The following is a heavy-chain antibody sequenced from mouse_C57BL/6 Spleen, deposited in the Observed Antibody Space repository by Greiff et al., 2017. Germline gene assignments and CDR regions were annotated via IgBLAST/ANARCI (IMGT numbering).Heavy chain of an antibody. CDR2: IYPRSGNT. Sequence: QVQLKESGAELARPGASVKLSCKASGYTFTSYGISWVKQRTGQGLEWIGEIYPRSGNTYYNEKFKGKATLTADKSSSTAYMELRSLTSEDSAVYFCAKYGNQAWFAYWGQGTLVTVSA. D-gene: IGHD2-1*01. V-gene: IGHV1-81*01. CDR1: GYTFTSYG. J-gene: IGHJ3*01. CDR3: AKYGNQAWFAY.